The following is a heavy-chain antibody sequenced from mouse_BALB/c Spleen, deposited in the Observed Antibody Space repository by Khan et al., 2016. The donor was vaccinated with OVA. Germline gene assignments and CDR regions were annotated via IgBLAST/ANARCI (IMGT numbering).Heavy chain of an antibody. CDR3: GRSGYGNPFAY. D-gene: IGHD2-1*01. CDR1: GYTFTSYY. CDR2: INPNNGVS. Sequence: QVQLQQSGAELVKPGASVKISCKASGYTFTSYYLYWVKQRPGQGLEWIGGINPNNGVSHFNEKFKNKATLTVDSSSSTAYMQLNSLSSEDSAVYYCGRSGYGNPFAYWGQGTLVTVSA. J-gene: IGHJ3*01. V-gene: IGHV1S81*02.